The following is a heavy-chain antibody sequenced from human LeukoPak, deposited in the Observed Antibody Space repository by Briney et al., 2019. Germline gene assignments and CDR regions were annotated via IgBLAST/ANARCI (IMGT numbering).Heavy chain of an antibody. CDR3: ARASGPIVVVTADVDY. Sequence: EASVKVSCKASGYTFTSYGISWVRQAPGQGLEWMGWISAYNGNTNYAQKLQGRVTMTTDTSTSTAYMELRSLRSDDTAVYYGARASGPIVVVTADVDYWGQGTLVTVSS. V-gene: IGHV1-18*01. J-gene: IGHJ4*02. CDR1: GYTFTSYG. CDR2: ISAYNGNT. D-gene: IGHD2-21*02.